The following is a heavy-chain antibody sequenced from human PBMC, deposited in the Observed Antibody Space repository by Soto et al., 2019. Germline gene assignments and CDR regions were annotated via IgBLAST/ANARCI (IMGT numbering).Heavy chain of an antibody. V-gene: IGHV1-69*13. J-gene: IGHJ4*02. D-gene: IGHD4-17*01. CDR2: IIPIFGTA. CDR3: ARDELVHGDYVGDAYYFDY. CDR1: GGTFSSYA. Sequence: GASVKVSCEASGGTFSSYAISCVRQAPGQGLEWMGGIIPIFGTANYAQKFQGRVTITADESTSTAYMELSSLRSEDTAVYYCARDELVHGDYVGDAYYFDYWGQGTLVTVSS.